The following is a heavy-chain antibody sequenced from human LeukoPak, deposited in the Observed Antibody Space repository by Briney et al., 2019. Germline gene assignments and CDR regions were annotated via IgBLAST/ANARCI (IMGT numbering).Heavy chain of an antibody. CDR1: GFTVSSNY. V-gene: IGHV3-53*01. J-gene: IGHJ4*02. CDR2: IYSGGST. D-gene: IGHD5-18*01. CDR3: ASGYRYDYFDY. Sequence: GGSLRLSCAASGFTVSSNYMSWVRQAPGKGLEWVSVIYSGGSTYYADSVKGRFTISRDNSKNTLYLQMNSLRAEDTAVYYCASGYRYDYFDYWGQGTLVTVSS.